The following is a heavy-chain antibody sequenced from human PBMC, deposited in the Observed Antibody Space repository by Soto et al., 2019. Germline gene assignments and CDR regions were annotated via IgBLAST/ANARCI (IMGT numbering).Heavy chain of an antibody. CDR1: GGSISSYY. Sequence: SETLSLTCTVSGGSISSYYWSWIRQPPGKGLEWIGYIYYSGSTNYNPSLKSRVTISVDTSKNQFSLKLSSVTAADTAVYYCARDIRYCTNGVCYTGNWFDPWGQGTLVTVSS. CDR2: IYYSGST. J-gene: IGHJ5*02. V-gene: IGHV4-59*01. D-gene: IGHD2-8*01. CDR3: ARDIRYCTNGVCYTGNWFDP.